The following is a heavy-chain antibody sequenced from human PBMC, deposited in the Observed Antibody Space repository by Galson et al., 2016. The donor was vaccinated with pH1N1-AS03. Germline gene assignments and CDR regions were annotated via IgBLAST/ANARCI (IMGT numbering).Heavy chain of an antibody. CDR3: ARRFSERLVNDYHEVFDI. J-gene: IGHJ3*02. Sequence: ETLSLTCVVSGDSMSGYYWNWIRQPPGKGLEWIGYFYYGGSTDYNPSLKSRVTILLDRSKNQCSLRLISVPAADTAVYYFARRFSERLVNDYHEVFDICGQGTMVAVSS. CDR1: GDSMSGYY. CDR2: FYYGGST. V-gene: IGHV4-59*08. D-gene: IGHD4-11*01.